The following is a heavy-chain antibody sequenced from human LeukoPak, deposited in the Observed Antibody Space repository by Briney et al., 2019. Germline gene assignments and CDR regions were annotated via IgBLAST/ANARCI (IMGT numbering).Heavy chain of an antibody. CDR1: GFTFSSYA. D-gene: IGHD3-3*01. Sequence: GGSLRLSCAASGFTFSSYAMSWVRQAPGKGLEWVSAISGSGGSTYYADSVKGRFTISRDNSKNTLYLQMNSLRAEDTAVYYCAKDRGRNSGVVLIGPFDYWGQGTLVTVSS. CDR3: AKDRGRNSGVVLIGPFDY. J-gene: IGHJ4*02. CDR2: ISGSGGST. V-gene: IGHV3-23*01.